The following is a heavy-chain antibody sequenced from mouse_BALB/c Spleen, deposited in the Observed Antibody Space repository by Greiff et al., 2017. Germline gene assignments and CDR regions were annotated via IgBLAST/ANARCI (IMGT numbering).Heavy chain of an antibody. CDR1: GYTFTSYW. Sequence: VQLQQPGAELVKPGASVKLSCKASGYTFTSYWMHWVKQRPGQGLEWIGEIDPSDSYTNYNQKFKGKATLTVDKSSSTAYMQLSSLTSEDSAVYYCARRELRYFDVWGAGTTVTVSS. J-gene: IGHJ1*01. V-gene: IGHV1-69*02. CDR3: ARRELRYFDV. CDR2: IDPSDSYT.